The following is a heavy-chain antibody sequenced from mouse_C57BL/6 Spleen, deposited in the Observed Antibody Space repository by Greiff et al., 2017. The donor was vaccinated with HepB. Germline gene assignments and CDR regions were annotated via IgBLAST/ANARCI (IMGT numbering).Heavy chain of an antibody. J-gene: IGHJ2*01. CDR3: ARRRGSYVYFDY. V-gene: IGHV1-64*01. Sequence: QVQLQQSGAELVKPGASVKLSCKASGYTFTSYWMHWVKQRPGQGLEWIGMIHPNSGSTNYNEKFKSKATLTVDKSSSTAYMQLSSLTSEDSAVYYCARRRGSYVYFDYWGQGTTLTVSS. CDR2: IHPNSGST. CDR1: GYTFTSYW. D-gene: IGHD1-1*01.